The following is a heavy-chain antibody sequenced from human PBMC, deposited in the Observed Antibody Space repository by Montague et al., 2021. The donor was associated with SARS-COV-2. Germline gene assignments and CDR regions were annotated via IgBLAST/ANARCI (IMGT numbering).Heavy chain of an antibody. CDR3: ARRSLGYYSGGSCYSGYDY. Sequence: SETLSLTCTVSGGSISSYYWSWIRQPPGKGLEWIGYIYYSGSTNXNPSLKSRVTISVDTSKNQFSLKLSSVTAADTAVYYCARRSLGYYSGGSCYSGYDYWGQGTLVTVSS. CDR1: GGSISSYY. D-gene: IGHD2-15*01. J-gene: IGHJ4*02. V-gene: IGHV4-59*01. CDR2: IYYSGST.